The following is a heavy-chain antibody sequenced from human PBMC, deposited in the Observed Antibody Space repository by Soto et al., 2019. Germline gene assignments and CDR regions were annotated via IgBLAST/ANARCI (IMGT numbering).Heavy chain of an antibody. V-gene: IGHV3-30*09. CDR2: ISYDGSDK. Sequence: VQLVESGGGEVQPGRSLRLSCAASGFKYTDFALHWVRQAPGKGLEWVAIISYDGSDKYYADSVKGRFVISRDNPKNTLYLEMNSLRPEDTAVYFCVRRAWDSYYAIDVWGQGTTVTVFS. J-gene: IGHJ6*02. CDR3: VRRAWDSYYAIDV. D-gene: IGHD3-22*01. CDR1: GFKYTDFA.